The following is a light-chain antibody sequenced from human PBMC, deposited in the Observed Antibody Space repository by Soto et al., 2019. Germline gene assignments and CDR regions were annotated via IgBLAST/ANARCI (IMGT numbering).Light chain of an antibody. CDR3: QQYGSPGT. V-gene: IGKV3-20*01. CDR1: QSVSSSH. CDR2: GAS. Sequence: EIVLTQSPGTLSLSPGERATFSCRASQSVSSSHLAWYQQKPGQAPRLLIYGASSRATGIPDRFSGSGSGTDFTLTISRLEPEDFAVYYCQQYGSPGTFGPGTKVDIK. J-gene: IGKJ3*01.